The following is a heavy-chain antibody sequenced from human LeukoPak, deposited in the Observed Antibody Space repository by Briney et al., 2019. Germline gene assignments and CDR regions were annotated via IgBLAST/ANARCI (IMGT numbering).Heavy chain of an antibody. CDR1: GFTFSNYW. J-gene: IGHJ1*01. CDR3: ARSLTGYSSSWTAEYFQH. D-gene: IGHD6-13*01. V-gene: IGHV3-21*01. Sequence: GGSLRLSCAASGFTFSNYWMNWVRQAPGKGLEWVSSISSSSSYIYYADSVKGRFTISRDNAKNSLYLQMNSLRAEDTAVYYCARSLTGYSSSWTAEYFQHWGQGTLVTVSS. CDR2: ISSSSSYI.